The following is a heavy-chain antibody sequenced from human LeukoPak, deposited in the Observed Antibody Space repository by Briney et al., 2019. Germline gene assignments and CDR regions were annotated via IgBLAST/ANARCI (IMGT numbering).Heavy chain of an antibody. D-gene: IGHD3-10*01. CDR1: GFTFSSYG. V-gene: IGHV3-30*03. J-gene: IGHJ4*02. Sequence: GRSLRLSCAASGFTFSSYGMHWVRQAPGKGLEWVAVISYDGSNKYYADSVKGRFTISRDNSKNTLYLQMNSLRAGDTAVYYCASHGFGEPYYYFDYWGQGTLVTVSS. CDR3: ASHGFGEPYYYFDY. CDR2: ISYDGSNK.